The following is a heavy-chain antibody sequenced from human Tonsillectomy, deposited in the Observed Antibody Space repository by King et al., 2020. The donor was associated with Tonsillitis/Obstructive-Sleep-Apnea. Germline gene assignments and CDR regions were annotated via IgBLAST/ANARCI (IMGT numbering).Heavy chain of an antibody. Sequence: VQLVESGAEVKKPGASVKVSCKASGYTFISYGVTWVRQAPGQGLEWMGWISAYNGHTNYAQKLQGRVTMTTDTSTSTAYMELRSLRSDDTPVYYCARVGYPPRGWFDPWGQGTLVTVSS. V-gene: IGHV1-18*01. CDR1: GYTFISYG. CDR3: ARVGYPPRGWFDP. J-gene: IGHJ5*02. CDR2: ISAYNGHT. D-gene: IGHD6-13*01.